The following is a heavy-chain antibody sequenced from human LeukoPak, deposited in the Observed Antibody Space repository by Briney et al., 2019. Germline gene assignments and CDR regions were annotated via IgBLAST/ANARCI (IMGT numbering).Heavy chain of an antibody. Sequence: VASVKVSCKASGYTFTSCAMHWVRQAPGQRLEWMGWINAGNGNTKYSQKFQGRVTITRDTSASTAYMELSSLRSEDTAVYYCARRGLSSGYYKLTYYYYGMDVWGQGTTVTVSS. V-gene: IGHV1-3*01. CDR1: GYTFTSCA. CDR2: INAGNGNT. D-gene: IGHD3-22*01. CDR3: ARRGLSSGYYKLTYYYYGMDV. J-gene: IGHJ6*02.